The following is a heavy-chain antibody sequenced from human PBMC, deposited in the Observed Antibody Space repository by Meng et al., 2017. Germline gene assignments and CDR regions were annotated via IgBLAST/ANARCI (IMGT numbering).Heavy chain of an antibody. CDR2: IYYSGST. J-gene: IGHJ4*02. D-gene: IGHD3-3*01. Sequence: QVQLQESGPVLVMPSETLSLTCTVSGGSISSYYWSWIRQAPGKGLEWIGYIYYSGSTNYSPSLKSRVTISVDTSKNQFSLKLSSVTAADTAVYYCARGYDFWSGQYHFDYWGQGTLVTVSS. V-gene: IGHV4-59*01. CDR3: ARGYDFWSGQYHFDY. CDR1: GGSISSYY.